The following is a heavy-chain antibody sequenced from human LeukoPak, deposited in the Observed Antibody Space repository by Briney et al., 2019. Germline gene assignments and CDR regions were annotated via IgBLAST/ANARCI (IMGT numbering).Heavy chain of an antibody. Sequence: GGSLRLSCAASGFTISINDMNWVRQASGEGLEWVSVISNNGGSTHYADSVKGRFTISRDNSKNMLYLQMNSLRAEDTAIYYCVLAEYWGQGTLVTVSS. CDR2: ISNNGGST. J-gene: IGHJ4*02. CDR3: VLAEY. CDR1: GFTISIND. D-gene: IGHD3-3*02. V-gene: IGHV3-23*01.